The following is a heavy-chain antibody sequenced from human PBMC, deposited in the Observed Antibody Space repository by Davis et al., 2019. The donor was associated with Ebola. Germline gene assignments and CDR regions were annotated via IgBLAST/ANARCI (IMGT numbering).Heavy chain of an antibody. Sequence: PGGSLRLSCAAYGFTLGIYGMHWVRQAPGKGLEWVAFISYNADDKFYVESVKGRFTISRDNSKNIFHLEMSGLRADDTAVYYCARPKYVSGWNGYVDLWGRGTPVTVSS. CDR3: ARPKYVSGWNGYVDL. J-gene: IGHJ2*01. D-gene: IGHD6-19*01. CDR1: GFTLGIYG. CDR2: ISYNADDK. V-gene: IGHV3-33*01.